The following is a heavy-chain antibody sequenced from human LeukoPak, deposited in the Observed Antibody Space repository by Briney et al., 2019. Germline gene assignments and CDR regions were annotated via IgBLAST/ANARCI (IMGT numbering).Heavy chain of an antibody. CDR3: ARAQGSSGWYSGLGWYFDL. V-gene: IGHV1-69*13. D-gene: IGHD6-19*01. CDR2: IIPIFGTA. Sequence: ASVTVSFKASGGTFSIYAISWVRQAPGQGLEWMGGIIPIFGTANYAQKFQGRVTITADESTSTAYMELSSLRSEDTAVYYCARAQGSSGWYSGLGWYFDLWGRGTLVTVSS. J-gene: IGHJ2*01. CDR1: GGTFSIYA.